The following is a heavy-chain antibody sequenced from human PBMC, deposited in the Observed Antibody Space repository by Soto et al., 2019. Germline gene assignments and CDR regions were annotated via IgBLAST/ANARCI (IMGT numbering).Heavy chain of an antibody. CDR1: GVSISSGNW. J-gene: IGHJ4*02. CDR3: ARLVDDPRLNYTYFVF. Sequence: LSLTCAVSGVSISSGNWWTWVRQTPQRGLEYIGEIFHDGTANYYPSFERRVAISVDTSKNQFSLKLTSVTAADTAIYFCARLVDDPRLNYTYFVFWAQGALDTVFS. CDR2: IFHDGTA. V-gene: IGHV4-4*01. D-gene: IGHD3-3*01.